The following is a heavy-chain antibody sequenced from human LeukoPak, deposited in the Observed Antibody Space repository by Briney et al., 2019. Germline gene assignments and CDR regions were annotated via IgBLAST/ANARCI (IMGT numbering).Heavy chain of an antibody. D-gene: IGHD3-10*01. J-gene: IGHJ4*02. CDR2: IYYSGST. CDR3: ARGPRLLWFGELSYFDY. Sequence: PSETLSLTCTVSGGSISSSSYYWGWIRQPPGKGLEWIGSIYYSGSTYYNPSLKSRVTISVDTSKNQFSLKLSSVTAADTAVYYCARGPRLLWFGELSYFDYWGQGTLVTVSS. V-gene: IGHV4-39*01. CDR1: GGSISSSSYY.